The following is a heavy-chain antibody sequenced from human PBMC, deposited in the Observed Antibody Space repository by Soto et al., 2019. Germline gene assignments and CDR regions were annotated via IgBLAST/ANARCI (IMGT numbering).Heavy chain of an antibody. CDR1: GYTFTGYY. D-gene: IGHD3-3*01. J-gene: IGHJ5*02. CDR2: INPNSGGT. V-gene: IGHV1-2*02. Sequence: ASVEVSCKASGYTFTGYYIHWVRQAPGQGLEWMGWINPNSGGTNYAQKFQGRVTMTRDTSISTAYMELSRLRSDDTAVYYCARGAAVWSGYYRHWFEPWGQGTRVSAAS. CDR3: ARGAAVWSGYYRHWFEP.